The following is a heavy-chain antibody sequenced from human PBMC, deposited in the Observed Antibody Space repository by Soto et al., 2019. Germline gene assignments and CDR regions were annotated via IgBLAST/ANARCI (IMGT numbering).Heavy chain of an antibody. CDR1: GYSFTSYW. D-gene: IGHD3-10*01. CDR2: IDPSDSYT. J-gene: IGHJ4*02. V-gene: IGHV5-10-1*01. Sequence: PGESLKISCKGSGYSFTSYWISWVRQMPGKGLEWMGRIDPSDSYTNYSPSFQGHVTISADKSISTVYLQWSSLKASDTAMYYCASQSSYYYGSGSYLSYWGQGTLVTVSS. CDR3: ASQSSYYYGSGSYLSY.